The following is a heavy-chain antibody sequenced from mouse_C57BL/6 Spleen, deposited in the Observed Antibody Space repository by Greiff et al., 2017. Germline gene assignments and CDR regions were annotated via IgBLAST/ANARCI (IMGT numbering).Heavy chain of an antibody. J-gene: IGHJ2*01. Sequence: QVQLQQSGAELVKPGASVKISCKASGYAFSSYWMNWVKQRTGKGLAWIGQIYPGDGATNSNGKFKGKATLTADKSSRTAYMQLSSLASEYSAVYFGARWGGDNYFDYWGQGTTLTVAS. D-gene: IGHD3-3*01. V-gene: IGHV1-80*01. CDR3: ARWGGDNYFDY. CDR2: IYPGDGAT. CDR1: GYAFSSYW.